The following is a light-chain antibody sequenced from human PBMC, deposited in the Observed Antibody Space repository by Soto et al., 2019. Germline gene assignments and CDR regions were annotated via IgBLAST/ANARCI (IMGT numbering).Light chain of an antibody. CDR3: QQYNNWPAIT. Sequence: EIVMTQSPATLSVSPGERATLSCTASLYIYSNVAWFQQRPGQAPRLVISGASTRAPGIPARFSGFGSGTDFTLTISSLQSEDFAIYYCQQYNNWPAITFGQGTRLEIK. V-gene: IGKV3D-15*01. J-gene: IGKJ5*01. CDR1: LYIYSN. CDR2: GAS.